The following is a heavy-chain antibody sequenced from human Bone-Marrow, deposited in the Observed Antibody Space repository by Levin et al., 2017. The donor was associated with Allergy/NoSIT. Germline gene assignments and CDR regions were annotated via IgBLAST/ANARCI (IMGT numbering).Heavy chain of an antibody. CDR3: ARQFDIVATIRWFDP. CDR1: GDSITSGTYY. CDR2: IYHSGST. Sequence: SETLSLTCTVSGDSITSGTYYWGWIRQPPGKGLEWIGSIYHSGSTQYNPSLKSRVTISVDTSKNQFSLKLSSVTAADTAVYYCARQFDIVATIRWFDPWGQGTLVTVSS. V-gene: IGHV4-39*01. J-gene: IGHJ5*02. D-gene: IGHD5-12*01.